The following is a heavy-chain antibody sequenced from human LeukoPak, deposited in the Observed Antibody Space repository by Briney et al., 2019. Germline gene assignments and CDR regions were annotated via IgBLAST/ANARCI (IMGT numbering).Heavy chain of an antibody. CDR2: IKQDGSDT. CDR1: GFTVGNTY. J-gene: IGHJ4*02. D-gene: IGHD3-3*01. Sequence: GGSLRLSCAASGFTVGNTYMSWVRQAPGKGLEWVAIIKQDGSDTHYVDSVKGRLTISRDNAKNSLYLQINNLRAEDTAVYYCAGGQGFLIELWGQGTLVTVSS. CDR3: AGGQGFLIEL. V-gene: IGHV3-7*01.